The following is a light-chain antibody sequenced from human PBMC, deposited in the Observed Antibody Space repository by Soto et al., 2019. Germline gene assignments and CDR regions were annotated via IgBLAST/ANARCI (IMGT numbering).Light chain of an antibody. V-gene: IGLV2-14*01. J-gene: IGLJ1*01. CDR3: SSYTSSRAYV. CDR2: EVS. CDR1: SSDVGGYNY. Sequence: QSALTRPASVSGSPGQSITISCTVTSSDVGGYNYVSWYQQQSGKAPKLMIHEVSNRPSGVSNRFSGSKSGNTASLTISGLQAEDEADYYCSSYTSSRAYVFGIGTKVTVL.